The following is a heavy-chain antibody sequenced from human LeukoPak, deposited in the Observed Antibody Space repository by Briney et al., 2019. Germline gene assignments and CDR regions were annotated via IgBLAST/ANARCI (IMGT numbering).Heavy chain of an antibody. CDR1: GGSFSGYY. V-gene: IGHV4-39*01. CDR3: ARQGIQLWLWRESWFDP. Sequence: SETLSLTCAVYGGSFSGYYWGWIRQPPGKGLEWIGSIYYSGSTYYNPSLKSRVTISVDTSKNQFSLKLSSVTAADTAVYYCARQGIQLWLWRESWFDPWGQGTLVTVSS. D-gene: IGHD5-18*01. J-gene: IGHJ5*02. CDR2: IYYSGST.